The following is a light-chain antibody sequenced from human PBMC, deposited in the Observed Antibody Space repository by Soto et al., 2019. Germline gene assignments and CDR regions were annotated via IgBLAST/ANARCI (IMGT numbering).Light chain of an antibody. CDR2: EDN. J-gene: IGLJ3*02. CDR1: SGSIASNY. CDR3: QSFDTAVV. V-gene: IGLV6-57*03. Sequence: NFMLTQPHSVSESPGKTVTISCTRTSGSIASNYVQWYQQRPGSAPTIVIYEDNQRPSGVSDRFSGSIDSSSNSASLTISGLKTEDEADYYCQSFDTAVVFGGGTKVTVL.